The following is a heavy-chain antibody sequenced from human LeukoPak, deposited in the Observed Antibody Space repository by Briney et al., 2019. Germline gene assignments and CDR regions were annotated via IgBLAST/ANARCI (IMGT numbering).Heavy chain of an antibody. CDR2: INPDGTII. CDR1: GFTYTDYW. CDR3: AKDLSWNTADR. V-gene: IGHV3-74*01. J-gene: IGHJ5*02. D-gene: IGHD5-18*01. Sequence: AGGSLRLSCVGSGFTYTDYWMHWFRQAPGKGPVWVSRINPDGTIIDYANSVKGRFSISRDNAKNLLYLQMNGLRADDTAVYYCAKDLSWNTADRWGQRILVTVSS.